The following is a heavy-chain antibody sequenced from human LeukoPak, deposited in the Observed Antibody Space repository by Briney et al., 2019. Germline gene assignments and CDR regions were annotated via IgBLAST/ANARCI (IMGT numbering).Heavy chain of an antibody. D-gene: IGHD3-10*01. Sequence: GRSLRLSCAASGFTFSSYGMHWVRPAPGKGLEWVAVISYDGSNKYYADSVKGRFTISRDNSKNTLYLQMNSLRAEDTAVYYCAKDPGSLWGQGTLVTVSS. V-gene: IGHV3-30*18. CDR3: AKDPGSL. CDR2: ISYDGSNK. J-gene: IGHJ4*02. CDR1: GFTFSSYG.